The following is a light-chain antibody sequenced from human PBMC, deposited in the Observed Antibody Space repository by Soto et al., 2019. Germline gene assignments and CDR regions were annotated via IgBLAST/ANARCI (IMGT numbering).Light chain of an antibody. Sequence: QSALTQPASVSGSPGQSITISCTGASSDVGDYNYVSWYQHHPGNAPKLLIYEVNNRPSGVSDRFSGSTSGNVASLTISWHQAEDEADYYCSSYTSRSTYVFGTGTKVTVL. CDR2: EVN. V-gene: IGLV2-14*01. CDR3: SSYTSRSTYV. CDR1: SSDVGDYNY. J-gene: IGLJ1*01.